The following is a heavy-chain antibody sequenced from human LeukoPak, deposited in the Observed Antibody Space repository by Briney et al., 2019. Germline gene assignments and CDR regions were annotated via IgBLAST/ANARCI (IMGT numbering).Heavy chain of an antibody. Sequence: SVKVSCKASGGTFSSYAISWVRQAPGQGLEWMGRIIPILGIANYAQKFQGRVTITADKSTSTAYMELSSLRSEDTAVYYCARAIISGDSCFDYWGQGTLVSVSS. CDR3: ARAIISGDSCFDY. CDR1: GGTFSSYA. D-gene: IGHD2-21*02. CDR2: IIPILGIA. V-gene: IGHV1-69*04. J-gene: IGHJ4*02.